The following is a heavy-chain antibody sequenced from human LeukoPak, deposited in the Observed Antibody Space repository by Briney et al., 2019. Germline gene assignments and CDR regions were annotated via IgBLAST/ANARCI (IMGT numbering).Heavy chain of an antibody. CDR1: GGSISSHY. CDR3: ARYTAQRITIFGVVINERSFDY. CDR2: IYYSGST. D-gene: IGHD3-3*01. J-gene: IGHJ4*02. V-gene: IGHV4-59*11. Sequence: SETLSLTCTVPGGSISSHYWSWIRQPPGKGLEWIGYIYYSGSTNYNPSLKSRVTISVDTSKNQFSLKLSSVTAADTAVYYCARYTAQRITIFGVVINERSFDYWGQGTLVTVSS.